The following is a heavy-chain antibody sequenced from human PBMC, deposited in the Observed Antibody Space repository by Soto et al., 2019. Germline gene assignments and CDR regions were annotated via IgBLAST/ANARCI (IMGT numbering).Heavy chain of an antibody. CDR2: INPKFGET. Sequence: QVRLVQSGAEVKEPGDSVRVSCEASGYTFTAYHIHWVRQAPGQGLEWRGWINPKFGETGYAQDFQGRVSMTSDMSISTVYMELSRLTSDDTAIYYCARNMDYYYGRGSGNGHGVWGQGTTVTVFS. CDR3: ARNMDYYYGRGSGNGHGV. CDR1: GYTFTAYH. J-gene: IGHJ6*02. V-gene: IGHV1-2*02. D-gene: IGHD3-10*02.